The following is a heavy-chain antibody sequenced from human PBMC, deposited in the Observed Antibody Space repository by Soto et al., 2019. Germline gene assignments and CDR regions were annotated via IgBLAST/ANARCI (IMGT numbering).Heavy chain of an antibody. V-gene: IGHV1-69*01. CDR2: IIPIFGTA. D-gene: IGHD6-13*01. CDR1: GGTFSSYA. Sequence: QVQLVQSGAEVKKPGSSVKVSCKASGGTFSSYAISWVRQAPGQGLEWMGGIIPIFGTANYAQTFQGRVTITADESTSTAYMELSSLRSEDTAVYYCARGTRAAAYSSSHYGMDVWGQGTTVTVSS. J-gene: IGHJ6*02. CDR3: ARGTRAAAYSSSHYGMDV.